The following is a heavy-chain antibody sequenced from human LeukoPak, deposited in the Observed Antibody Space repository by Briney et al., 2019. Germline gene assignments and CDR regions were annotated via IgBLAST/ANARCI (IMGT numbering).Heavy chain of an antibody. J-gene: IGHJ6*02. CDR2: IKHSGST. D-gene: IGHD6-13*01. Sequence: SETLSLTCAVYGGSFSGYYWSWIRQPPGKGLEWIGEIKHSGSTNYNPSLKSRVTISVDTSKNQFSLKLSSVTAADTAVYYCARVEDSSSWYDYYYYGMDVWGQGTRVTVSS. CDR3: ARVEDSSSWYDYYYYGMDV. V-gene: IGHV4-34*01. CDR1: GGSFSGYY.